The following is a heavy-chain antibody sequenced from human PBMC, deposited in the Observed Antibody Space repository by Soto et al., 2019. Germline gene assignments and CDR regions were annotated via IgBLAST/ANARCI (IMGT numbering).Heavy chain of an antibody. D-gene: IGHD2-2*01. V-gene: IGHV1-69*01. J-gene: IGHJ6*02. CDR3: ARQPVYCSSTSCYATSGIGGYYYGMDV. Sequence: QVQLVQSGAEVKKPGSSVKVSCKASGGTFSSYAISWVRQAPGQGLEWMGGIIPIFGTANYAQKFQGRVTITGDESTSTAYMELSSLRSEDTAVYYCARQPVYCSSTSCYATSGIGGYYYGMDVWGQGTTVTVSS. CDR1: GGTFSSYA. CDR2: IIPIFGTA.